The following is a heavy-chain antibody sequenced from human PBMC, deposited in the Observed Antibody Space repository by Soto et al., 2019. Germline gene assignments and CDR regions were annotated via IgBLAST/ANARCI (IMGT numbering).Heavy chain of an antibody. CDR1: GFTFSGSA. V-gene: IGHV3-73*01. D-gene: IGHD6-6*01. CDR3: TRYREYSSPYYFDY. J-gene: IGHJ4*02. CDR2: IRSKANSYAT. Sequence: HPGGSLRLSCAASGFTFSGSAMHWVRQASGKGLEWVGRIRSKANSYATAYAASVKGRFTISRDDSKNTAYLQMNSLKTEDTAVYYCTRYREYSSPYYFDYWGQGTLVTVSS.